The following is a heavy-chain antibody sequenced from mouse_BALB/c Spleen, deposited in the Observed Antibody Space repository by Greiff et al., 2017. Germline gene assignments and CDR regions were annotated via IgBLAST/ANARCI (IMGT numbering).Heavy chain of an antibody. V-gene: IGHV5-9-4*01. CDR3: ARDQTTGVGEDRFAY. CDR1: GFTFSSYA. CDR2: ISSGGSYT. D-gene: IGHD1-1*01. Sequence: DVKLQESGGGLVKPGGSLKLSCAASGFTFSSYAMSWVRQSPEKRLEWVAEISSGGSYTYYPDTVTGRFTISRDNAKNTLYLEMSSLRSEDTAMYYCARDQTTGVGEDRFAYWGQGTLVTVSA. J-gene: IGHJ3*01.